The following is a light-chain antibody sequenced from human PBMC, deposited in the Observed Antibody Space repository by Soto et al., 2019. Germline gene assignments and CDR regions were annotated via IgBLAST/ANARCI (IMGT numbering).Light chain of an antibody. J-gene: IGKJ4*01. CDR2: WAS. V-gene: IGKV4-1*01. CDR3: QQYYSPPLS. Sequence: DIMMTQSPDSLAVSLGERATINCKSSQSLLFSSNNKNYLAWYQQKGGQPPKLLIYWASTRESGVPDRFSGSGSGTDFTLTITSLKAEDVAVYYCQQYYSPPLSFGGGTKVDIK. CDR1: QSLLFSSNNKNY.